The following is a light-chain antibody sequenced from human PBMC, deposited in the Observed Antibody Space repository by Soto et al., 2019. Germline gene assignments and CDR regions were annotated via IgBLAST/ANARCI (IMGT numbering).Light chain of an antibody. CDR1: QSVNNDY. CDR3: QQYGTSPLT. CDR2: GAS. V-gene: IGKV3-20*01. Sequence: ETVLTQSPGTLSLSPGERATLYCRATQSVNNDYLAWYQQRPGLAPRLLIFGASGRATGIPDRFSGSGSGTDFTRTIGRLDPEDFAIYYWQQYGTSPLTCGGGTKVEIK. J-gene: IGKJ4*01.